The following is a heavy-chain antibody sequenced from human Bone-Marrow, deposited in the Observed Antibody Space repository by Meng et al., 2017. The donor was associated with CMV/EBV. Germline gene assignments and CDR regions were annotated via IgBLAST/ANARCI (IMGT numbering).Heavy chain of an antibody. D-gene: IGHD4-23*01. Sequence: GGSLRFSCAASGFTFDDYAMHWVRQAPGKGLEWVSGISWNSGNIGYADSVKGRFTISRDNAKNSLYLQMNSLRTEDTAVYYCAKVFQSSVVVTRDRGPRNLVHGAS. CDR2: ISWNSGNI. CDR1: GFTFDDYA. J-gene: IGHJ4*02. V-gene: IGHV3-9*01. CDR3: AKVFQSSVVVTRD.